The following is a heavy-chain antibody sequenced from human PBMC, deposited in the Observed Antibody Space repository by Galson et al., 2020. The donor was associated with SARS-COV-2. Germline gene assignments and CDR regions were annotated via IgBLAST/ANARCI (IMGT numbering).Heavy chain of an antibody. Sequence: GGSLRLSCAASGFTFSSYSMNWVRQAPGKGLEWVSSISSSSSYIYYADSVKGRFTISRDNAKNSLYRQMNSLRAEDTAVYYCACPCTNGVCYTRAEYCMDVWGQGTTVTVSS. CDR3: ACPCTNGVCYTRAEYCMDV. D-gene: IGHD2-8*01. V-gene: IGHV3-21*01. CDR1: GFTFSSYS. CDR2: ISSSSSYI. J-gene: IGHJ6*02.